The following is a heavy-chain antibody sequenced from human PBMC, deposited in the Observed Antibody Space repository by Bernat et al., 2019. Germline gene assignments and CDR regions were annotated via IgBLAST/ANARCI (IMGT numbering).Heavy chain of an antibody. CDR2: IWYDGSNK. J-gene: IGHJ6*03. CDR3: ARTPYMGWRGYYYYYMDV. Sequence: QVQLVESGGGVVQPGRSLRLSCAASGFTFSSYGMHWVRQAPGKGLEWVAVIWYDGSNKYYADSVKGRFTISRDNSKNTLYLQMNSLRAEDTAVYYCARTPYMGWRGYYYYYMDVWGKGTTVTVSS. CDR1: GFTFSSYG. D-gene: IGHD3-16*01. V-gene: IGHV3-33*01.